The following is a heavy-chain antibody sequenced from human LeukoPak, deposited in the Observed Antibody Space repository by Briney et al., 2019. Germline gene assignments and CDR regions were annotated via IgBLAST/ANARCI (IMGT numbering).Heavy chain of an antibody. CDR1: GGSISSYY. Sequence: SETLSLTCTVSGGSISSYYWSWIRQPPGKGLEWIGYIYYSGSTNYNPSLKSRVTISVDTSKNQFSLKLSSVTAADTAVYYCARVVYDSSGYYPGWWDYWGQGTLVTVSS. CDR3: ARVVYDSSGYYPGWWDY. CDR2: IYYSGST. J-gene: IGHJ4*02. V-gene: IGHV4-59*01. D-gene: IGHD3-22*01.